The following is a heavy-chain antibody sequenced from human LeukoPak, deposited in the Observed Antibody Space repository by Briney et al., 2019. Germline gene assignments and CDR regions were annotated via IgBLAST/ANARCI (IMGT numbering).Heavy chain of an antibody. D-gene: IGHD3-22*01. Sequence: GGSLRLSCAASGFTFSDHYMDWVRQAPGKGLEWVGRTKNKANSYTTEYAASVKGRFTISRDDSKNSLYLQMNSLKTEDTAVYYCATGEYYYDSSGYYVGYWGQGTLVTVSS. V-gene: IGHV3-72*01. CDR1: GFTFSDHY. J-gene: IGHJ4*02. CDR2: TKNKANSYTT. CDR3: ATGEYYYDSSGYYVGY.